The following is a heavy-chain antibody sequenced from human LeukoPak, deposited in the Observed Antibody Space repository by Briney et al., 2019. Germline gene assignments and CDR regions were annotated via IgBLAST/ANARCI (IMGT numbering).Heavy chain of an antibody. CDR3: ATYCGGDCYSEHIDY. D-gene: IGHD2-21*02. Sequence: GGSLRLSCAASGFTFSAYWMSWVRQTPGKGLEWVATIRYDGGEKDYVDSVKGRFTISRDNAKNSLYLQMNSLRAEDTAVYYCATYCGGDCYSEHIDYWGQGTLVTVSS. J-gene: IGHJ4*02. V-gene: IGHV3-7*03. CDR2: IRYDGGEK. CDR1: GFTFSAYW.